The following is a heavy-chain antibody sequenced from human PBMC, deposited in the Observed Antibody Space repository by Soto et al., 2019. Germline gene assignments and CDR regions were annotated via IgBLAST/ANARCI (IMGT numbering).Heavy chain of an antibody. J-gene: IGHJ1*01. Sequence: ASVKVSCKASGYTFTSYYMHWVRQAPGQGLEWMGMINPSGGSTSYAQKFQGRVTMTRDTSTSTVYMELSSLRSEDTAVYYCARALPLGYCSGGSCYSLYFQHWGQGTLVTVSS. V-gene: IGHV1-46*01. D-gene: IGHD2-15*01. CDR2: INPSGGST. CDR1: GYTFTSYY. CDR3: ARALPLGYCSGGSCYSLYFQH.